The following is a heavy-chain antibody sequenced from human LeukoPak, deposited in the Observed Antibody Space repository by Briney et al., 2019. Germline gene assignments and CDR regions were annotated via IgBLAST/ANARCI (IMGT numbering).Heavy chain of an antibody. CDR2: IYYSGTT. V-gene: IGHV4-30-2*03. CDR1: GGSISSGGYS. J-gene: IGHJ4*02. CDR3: ARHEAQDFDY. Sequence: SETLSLTCAVSGGSISSGGYSWSWIRQPPGKGLEWIGYIYYSGTTYYSSSLKSRVIISVDTSKNQFSLKLSSVTATDTAVYYCARHEAQDFDYWGQGTLVTVSS.